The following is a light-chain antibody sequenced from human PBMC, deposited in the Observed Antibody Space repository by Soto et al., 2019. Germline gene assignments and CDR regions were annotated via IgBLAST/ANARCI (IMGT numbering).Light chain of an antibody. CDR3: QQYDSPPFT. CDR1: QDISKY. V-gene: IGKV1-33*01. J-gene: IGKJ2*01. CDR2: EAS. Sequence: DIQMTQSPSSLSASIGARVTITCQASQDISKYLNWYQQKPGKAPKLLIYEASNLETGVPSVFSGGGSGTHFYLTISSLQPEDIATYYCQQYDSPPFTFGLGTNLQIK.